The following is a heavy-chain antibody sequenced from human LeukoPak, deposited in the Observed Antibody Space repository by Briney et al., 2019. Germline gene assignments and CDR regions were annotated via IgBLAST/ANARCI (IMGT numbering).Heavy chain of an antibody. CDR3: ASIPHPNDY. CDR2: INHSGST. J-gene: IGHJ4*02. D-gene: IGHD2-2*02. Sequence: SETLSLTCTVSGDSISNHYWSWIRQPPGKGLEWIGEINHSGSTNYNPSLKSRVTISVDTSKNQFSLKLSSVTAADTAVYYCASIPHPNDYWGQGTLVTVSS. CDR1: GDSISNHY. V-gene: IGHV4-34*01.